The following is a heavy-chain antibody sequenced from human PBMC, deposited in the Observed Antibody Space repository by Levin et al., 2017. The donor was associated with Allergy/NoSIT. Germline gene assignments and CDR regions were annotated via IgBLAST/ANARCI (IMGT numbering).Heavy chain of an antibody. J-gene: IGHJ4*02. Sequence: KGLEWVAVISHDGSNKYYADPVKGRFIISRDNSKNTLYLQMNSLRAEDTAVYYCANLYSSGWTGFDYWGQGTLVTVSS. CDR3: ANLYSSGWTGFDY. V-gene: IGHV3-30-3*02. CDR2: ISHDGSNK. D-gene: IGHD6-19*01.